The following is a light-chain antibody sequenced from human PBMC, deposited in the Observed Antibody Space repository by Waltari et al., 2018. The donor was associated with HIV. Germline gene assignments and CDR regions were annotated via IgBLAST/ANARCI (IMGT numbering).Light chain of an antibody. CDR1: QSLLHSNGYKY. Sequence: DIVVTQSPLSLPVTPGEPASISCRSSQSLLHSNGYKYLDWYLQKPGQSPQLLIYLGSNRASGVPDRFSGSGSGTDFTLKISRVEAEDVGVYYCMQTLQTPRTFGQGTKVEIK. CDR3: MQTLQTPRT. CDR2: LGS. V-gene: IGKV2-28*01. J-gene: IGKJ1*01.